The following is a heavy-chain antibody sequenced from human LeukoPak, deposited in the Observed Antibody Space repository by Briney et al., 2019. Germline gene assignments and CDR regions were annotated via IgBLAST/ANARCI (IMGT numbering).Heavy chain of an antibody. CDR1: GGTFSSYA. D-gene: IGHD6-13*01. CDR3: ARGLSDTIAAAGTEGAFQH. J-gene: IGHJ1*01. Sequence: GASVKVSCKASGGTFSSYAISWVRQAPGQGLEWMGGIIPIFGTANYAQKFQGRVTITTDESTSTAYMELSSLRSEDTAVYYCARGLSDTIAAAGTEGAFQHWGQGTLVTVSS. CDR2: IIPIFGTA. V-gene: IGHV1-69*05.